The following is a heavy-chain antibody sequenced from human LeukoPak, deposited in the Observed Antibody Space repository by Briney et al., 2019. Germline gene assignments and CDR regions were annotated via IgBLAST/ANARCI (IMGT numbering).Heavy chain of an antibody. Sequence: PGRSLRLSCAASGFTFSRFWMSWVRQAPGKGLEWVANIKEDGSEKYYVDSVKGRFTISRDNAKNSLYLQMNSLRAEDTAVYYCARDESFAGDYPYWGQGPLVTVSS. CDR1: GFTFSRFW. J-gene: IGHJ4*02. CDR3: ARDESFAGDYPY. D-gene: IGHD4-17*01. CDR2: IKEDGSEK. V-gene: IGHV3-7*01.